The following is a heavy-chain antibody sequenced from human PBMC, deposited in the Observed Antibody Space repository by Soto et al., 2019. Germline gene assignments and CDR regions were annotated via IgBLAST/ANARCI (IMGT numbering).Heavy chain of an antibody. V-gene: IGHV3-7*01. J-gene: IGHJ4*02. CDR1: GFTFSSYG. CDR2: IKHDGSEK. CDR3: VRYDYSSSNGNY. Sequence: PGGTLRLFCAASGFTFSSYGMNWVGQAPDKGLEWVAKIKHDGSEKYYVDSVKGRFTISRDNAKNSLYLQMNSLRVEDTAVYYCVRYDYSSSNGNYWGQGTLVTVSS. D-gene: IGHD4-4*01.